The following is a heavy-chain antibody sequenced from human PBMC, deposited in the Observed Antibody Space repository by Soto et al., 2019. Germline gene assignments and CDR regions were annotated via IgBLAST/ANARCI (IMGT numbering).Heavy chain of an antibody. Sequence: SVKVSGKASCYTFTSYGISWVRQAPGQGLEWMGWISAYNGNTNYAQKLQGRVTMTTDTSTSTAYMELRSLRSDDTAVYYCTREGYYYDSSGYYFDYWGQGTLVTVSS. CDR1: CYTFTSYG. V-gene: IGHV1-18*01. CDR3: TREGYYYDSSGYYFDY. D-gene: IGHD3-22*01. J-gene: IGHJ4*02. CDR2: ISAYNGNT.